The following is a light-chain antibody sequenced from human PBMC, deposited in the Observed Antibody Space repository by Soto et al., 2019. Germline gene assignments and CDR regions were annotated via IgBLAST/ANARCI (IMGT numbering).Light chain of an antibody. CDR2: EVG. V-gene: IGLV2-14*01. Sequence: QSALTQPASVSGSPGQSITISCTGTSSDVGGYNYVSWYQQYPGKAPKLIIYEVGKRPSGVSNRFAGSKSGNTASLTISVLPAEDETDYYCSSCTSTSTGLFGTGTKLTVL. CDR1: SSDVGGYNY. CDR3: SSCTSTSTGL. J-gene: IGLJ1*01.